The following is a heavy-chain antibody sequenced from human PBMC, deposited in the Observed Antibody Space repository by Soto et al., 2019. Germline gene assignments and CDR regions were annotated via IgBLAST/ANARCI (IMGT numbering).Heavy chain of an antibody. CDR3: AKARKGWLQFLHY. J-gene: IGHJ4*02. D-gene: IGHD3-3*01. V-gene: IGHV3-23*01. Sequence: GGSLRLSCASSGFTFSSYAMSWVRQAPGKGLEWVSAISGSGGSTYYADSVKGRFTISRDNSKNTLYLQMNSLRAEDTAVYYCAKARKGWLQFLHYWGQGTLVTVSS. CDR2: ISGSGGST. CDR1: GFTFSSYA.